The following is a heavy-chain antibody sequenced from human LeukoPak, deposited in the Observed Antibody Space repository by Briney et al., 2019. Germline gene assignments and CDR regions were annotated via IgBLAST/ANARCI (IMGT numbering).Heavy chain of an antibody. CDR2: MNPNSGNT. J-gene: IGHJ5*02. CDR1: GYTFTSYD. CDR3: ARGAVGCSGGSCYTYNWFDP. V-gene: IGHV1-8*01. D-gene: IGHD2-15*01. Sequence: ASVKVSCKASGYTFTSYDINWVRQATGQGLEWMGWMNPNSGNTGYAQKFQGRVTITRNTSISTAYMELSSLRSEDTAVYYCARGAVGCSGGSCYTYNWFDPWGQGTLVTVSS.